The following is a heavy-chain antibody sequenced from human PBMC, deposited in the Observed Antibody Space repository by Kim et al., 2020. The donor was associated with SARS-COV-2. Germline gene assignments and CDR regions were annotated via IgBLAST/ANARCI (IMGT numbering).Heavy chain of an antibody. D-gene: IGHD5-12*01. Sequence: GGSLRLSCAASGFTFSSYAMHWVRQAPGKGLEWVAVISYDGSNKYYADSVKGRFTISRDNSKNTLYLQMSSLRAEDTAVYYCARSRGGGYNDFDYWGQGTLVTVSS. V-gene: IGHV3-30*04. CDR2: ISYDGSNK. CDR3: ARSRGGGYNDFDY. CDR1: GFTFSSYA. J-gene: IGHJ4*02.